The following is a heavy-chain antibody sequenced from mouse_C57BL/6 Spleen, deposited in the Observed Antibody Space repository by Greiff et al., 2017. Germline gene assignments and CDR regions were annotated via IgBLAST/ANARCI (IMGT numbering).Heavy chain of an antibody. CDR2: IYPGDGDT. CDR1: GYAFSSSW. J-gene: IGHJ2*01. V-gene: IGHV1-82*01. D-gene: IGHD3-1*01. CDR3: ARSGYYPYFDY. Sequence: VQLQQSGPELVKPGASVKISCKASGYAFSSSWMNWVKQRPGKGLEWIGRIYPGDGDTNYNGKFKGKATLTADKSSSTAYMQLSSLTSEDSAVYFCARSGYYPYFDYWGQGTTLTVSS.